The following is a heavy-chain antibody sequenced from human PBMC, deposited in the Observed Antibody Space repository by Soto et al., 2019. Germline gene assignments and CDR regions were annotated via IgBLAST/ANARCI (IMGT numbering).Heavy chain of an antibody. CDR1: GYTFTSYG. D-gene: IGHD6-19*01. Sequence: GXSVKVSCNASGYTFTSYGISLVRQSPGQGLEWMGWISAYNGNTNYAQKLQGRVTMTTDTSTSTAYMELRSTRSDDTAVYYCARIASSGWPLDYWGQGTLVTVSS. CDR3: ARIASSGWPLDY. CDR2: ISAYNGNT. J-gene: IGHJ4*02. V-gene: IGHV1-18*01.